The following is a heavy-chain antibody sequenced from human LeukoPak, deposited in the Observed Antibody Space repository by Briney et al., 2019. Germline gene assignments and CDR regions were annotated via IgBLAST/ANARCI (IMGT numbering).Heavy chain of an antibody. J-gene: IGHJ4*02. CDR3: ARGTYYYDSSGYYSIDY. D-gene: IGHD3-22*01. CDR1: GFTFSSYA. Sequence: AGGSLRLSCAASGFTFSSYAMHWVRQAPGKGLEWVAVISYDGSNKYYADSVKGRFTISRDNSKNTLYLQMNSLRAEDTAVYYCARGTYYYDSSGYYSIDYWGQGTLATVSS. V-gene: IGHV3-30-3*01. CDR2: ISYDGSNK.